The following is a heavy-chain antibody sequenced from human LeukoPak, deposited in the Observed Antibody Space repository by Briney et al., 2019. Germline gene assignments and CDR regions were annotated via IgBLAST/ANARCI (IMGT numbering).Heavy chain of an antibody. CDR2: INLNGGEK. CDR3: ARDRPGGFFDY. D-gene: IGHD6-25*01. CDR1: GFTFSTYW. Sequence: GGSLRLSCAASGFTFSTYWMSWVRQAPGKGLGWVANINLNGGEKYYADSVKGRFTISRDNAKNSVSLQMNSLRADDTAVYYCARDRPGGFFDYWGQGILVGVSS. J-gene: IGHJ4*02. V-gene: IGHV3-7*04.